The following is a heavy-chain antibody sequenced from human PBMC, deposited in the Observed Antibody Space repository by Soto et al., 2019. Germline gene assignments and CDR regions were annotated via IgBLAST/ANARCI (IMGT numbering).Heavy chain of an antibody. V-gene: IGHV1-18*01. CDR1: GYTFTSYH. CDR2: ISAYNTNT. J-gene: IGHJ4*02. CDR3: ARDTPPTDY. Sequence: QVQLVQSGAEVKKPGASVKVSCKTSGYTFTSYHISWVRQAPGQGLEWMGWISAYNTNTNYAQKFQGRATMTTDTLTSTASMELRSLRSDDTAVYYCARDTPPTDYWGQGTLVTVSS.